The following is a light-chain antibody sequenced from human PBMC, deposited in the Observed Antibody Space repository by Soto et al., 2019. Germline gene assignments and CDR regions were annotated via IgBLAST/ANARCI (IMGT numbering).Light chain of an antibody. J-gene: IGKJ4*01. CDR1: QGMSTY. V-gene: IGKV1-9*01. CDR2: AAY. CDR3: HQLNRYPT. Sequence: IQVTQSPSSLSASVGDRITITCRASQGMSTYLAWYQQKPGKAPTLLIYAAYTLQSAAPSRFSGGGSGTYFTLTISSLQPEDFATYYCHQLNRYPTFGGGTKVEIK.